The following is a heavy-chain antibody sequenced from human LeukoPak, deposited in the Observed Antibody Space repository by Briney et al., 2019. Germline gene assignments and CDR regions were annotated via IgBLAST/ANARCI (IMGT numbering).Heavy chain of an antibody. V-gene: IGHV4-4*02. CDR3: ARDILVRRDSSGWPVRWFDP. Sequence: SGTLSLTCAVSGGSISSSNWWGWVRQPPGKGLEWIGEIYHSGSTNYNPSLKSRVTISVDKSKNQFSLKLSSVTAADTAVYYCARDILVRRDSSGWPVRWFDPWGQGTLVTVSS. D-gene: IGHD6-19*01. J-gene: IGHJ5*02. CDR1: GGSISSSNW. CDR2: IYHSGST.